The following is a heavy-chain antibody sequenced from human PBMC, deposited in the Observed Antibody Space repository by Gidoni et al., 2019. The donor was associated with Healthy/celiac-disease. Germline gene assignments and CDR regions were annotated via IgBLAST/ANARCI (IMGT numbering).Heavy chain of an antibody. J-gene: IGHJ4*02. Sequence: EVQLLEYGGGLVQPGGSLRLSCVASGVTFSMYAMNWVRQAPGKVLEWVSASSGSGCRTYYADSVKGRFTISRDNSKNTLYLQMNSLRAEDTAVYYCAKDRGGYLDYWGQGTLVTVSS. CDR1: GVTFSMYA. D-gene: IGHD3-10*01. CDR2: SSGSGCRT. V-gene: IGHV3-23*01. CDR3: AKDRGGYLDY.